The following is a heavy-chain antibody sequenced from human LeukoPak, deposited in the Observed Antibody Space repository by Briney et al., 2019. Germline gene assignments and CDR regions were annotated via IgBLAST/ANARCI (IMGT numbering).Heavy chain of an antibody. V-gene: IGHV3-23*01. Sequence: PGESLRLSCAASGFTFSSYAMSWVRQAPGKGLEGVSGINTSGGSTAYADSVKGRFTISRDNPRNTLYMQMNSLRAEDTALYYCATTHPYYDGNGYWVQWGQGTLVTVSS. CDR2: INTSGGST. J-gene: IGHJ4*02. CDR1: GFTFSSYA. CDR3: ATTHPYYDGNGYWVQ. D-gene: IGHD3-22*01.